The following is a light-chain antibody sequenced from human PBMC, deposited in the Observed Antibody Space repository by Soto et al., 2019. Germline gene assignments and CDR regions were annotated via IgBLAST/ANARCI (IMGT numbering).Light chain of an antibody. J-gene: IGLJ3*02. CDR1: SSNIGAGFD. V-gene: IGLV1-40*01. CDR3: QSYDSSLSGRGV. CDR2: GNN. Sequence: QSVLTQPPSVSGAPGQRVTISCTGSSSNIGAGFDVHWYQQLPGTAPKLLIYGNNNRPSGVPDRFSGSKSGTSASLAITGLQAEDEADYYCQSYDSSLSGRGVFGGGTKLTV.